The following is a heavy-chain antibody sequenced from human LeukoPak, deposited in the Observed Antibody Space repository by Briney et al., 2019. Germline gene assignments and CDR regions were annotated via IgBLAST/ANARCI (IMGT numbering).Heavy chain of an antibody. J-gene: IGHJ4*02. V-gene: IGHV6-1*01. CDR3: ARDRSVEGYFDY. D-gene: IGHD3-3*01. Sequence: SQTLSLTCAISGDSVSSNSAAWYWIRQSPSRGLEWLGRTYYRSKWYNDYALSVKSRIAINPDTSRNQFSLQLNSVTPEDTAVYYCARDRSVEGYFDYWGQGTLVTVSS. CDR1: GDSVSSNSAA. CDR2: TYYRSKWYN.